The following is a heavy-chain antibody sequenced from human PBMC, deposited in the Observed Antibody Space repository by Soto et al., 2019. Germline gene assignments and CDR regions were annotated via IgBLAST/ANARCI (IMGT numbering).Heavy chain of an antibody. CDR1: GGSISSSSYF. V-gene: IGHV4-39*01. D-gene: IGHD2-15*01. Sequence: PSETLSLTCTISGGSISSSSYFWGWIRQPPGKGLEWIGSFYNSGSTYYNPSLKSRVTISVDTSKNQFSLKLSSVTATDTAVYHCVRHYCSGGSCTWYFDSWGQGTLVTVSS. CDR3: VRHYCSGGSCTWYFDS. J-gene: IGHJ4*02. CDR2: FYNSGST.